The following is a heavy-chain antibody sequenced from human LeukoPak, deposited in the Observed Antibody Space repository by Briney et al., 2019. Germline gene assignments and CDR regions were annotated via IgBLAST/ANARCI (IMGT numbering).Heavy chain of an antibody. V-gene: IGHV3-48*03. J-gene: IGHJ3*02. CDR2: ISSSGSTI. CDR3: AGEKTQTIFGVVKASFGI. D-gene: IGHD3-3*01. Sequence: GGSLRLSCAASGFAFSSYEMNWVRQARGKGLEWVSYISSSGSTIYYADSVKGRFTISRDNAKNSLYLQMNSLRAEDTAVYYCAGEKTQTIFGVVKASFGIWGQGTVVTVSS. CDR1: GFAFSSYE.